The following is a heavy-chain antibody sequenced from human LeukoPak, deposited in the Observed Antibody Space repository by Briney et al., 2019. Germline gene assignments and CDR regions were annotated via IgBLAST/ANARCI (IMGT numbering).Heavy chain of an antibody. CDR2: ISYDGSNK. CDR3: AKDSKGGIAVAGTLGY. CDR1: GFTFSSYG. J-gene: IGHJ4*02. Sequence: GGSLGLSCAASGFTFSSYGMHWVRQAPGKGLEWVAVISYDGSNKYYADSVKGRFTISRDNSKNTLYLQMNSLRAEDTAVYYCAKDSKGGIAVAGTLGYWGQGTLVTVSS. V-gene: IGHV3-30*18. D-gene: IGHD6-19*01.